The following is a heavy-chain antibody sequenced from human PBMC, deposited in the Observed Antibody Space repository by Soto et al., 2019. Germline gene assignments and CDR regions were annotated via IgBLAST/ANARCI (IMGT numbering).Heavy chain of an antibody. CDR1: GYSFTSYW. J-gene: IGHJ4*02. V-gene: IGHV5-10-1*01. Sequence: GESLKISCKGSGYSFTSYWISWVRQMPGKGLEWMGRIDPSDSYTNYSPSFQGHVTISADKSISTAYLQWSRLRASDTARYYCARHGTSSLEFDYWGQGTLVTVSS. D-gene: IGHD3-3*01. CDR2: IDPSDSYT. CDR3: ARHGTSSLEFDY.